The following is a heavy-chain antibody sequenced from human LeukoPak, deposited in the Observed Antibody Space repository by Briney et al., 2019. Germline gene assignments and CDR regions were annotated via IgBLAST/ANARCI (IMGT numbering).Heavy chain of an antibody. CDR1: GFTFSSYA. CDR3: AKDRQLLWFGELSDAFDI. Sequence: PGGSLRLSCAASGFTFSSYAMHWVRQAPGKGLEWVAVISYDGSNKYYADSVKGRFTISRDNSKNTLYLQMNSLRAEDTAVYYCAKDRQLLWFGELSDAFDIWGQGTMVTVSS. D-gene: IGHD3-10*01. J-gene: IGHJ3*02. CDR2: ISYDGSNK. V-gene: IGHV3-30-3*01.